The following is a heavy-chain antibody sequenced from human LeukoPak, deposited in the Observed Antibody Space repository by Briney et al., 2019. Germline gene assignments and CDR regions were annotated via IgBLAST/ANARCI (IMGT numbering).Heavy chain of an antibody. Sequence: SETLSLTCTVSGGSISSYYWSWIRQPPGKGLEWIGYIYYSGSTNYNPSLKSRVTISVYTSKNQFSLKLSSVTAADTAVYYCASENYDYVWGSYREGFDYWGQGTLVTVSS. CDR1: GGSISSYY. CDR3: ASENYDYVWGSYREGFDY. D-gene: IGHD3-16*02. CDR2: IYYSGST. J-gene: IGHJ4*02. V-gene: IGHV4-59*12.